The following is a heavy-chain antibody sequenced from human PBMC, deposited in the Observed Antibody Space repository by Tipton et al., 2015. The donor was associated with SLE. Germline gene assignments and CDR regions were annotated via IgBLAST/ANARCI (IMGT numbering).Heavy chain of an antibody. CDR3: ARDGSGYDSRVFDY. V-gene: IGHV4-34*01. J-gene: IGHJ4*02. CDR2: IDHTGST. CDR1: GGSFSGYQ. D-gene: IGHD5-12*01. Sequence: TLSLTCAVYGGSFSGYQWSWIRQPPGKGLEWIGEIDHTGSTNYNPSLKSRVTISVDKSKNQFSLKLSSVTAADTAVYYCARDGSGYDSRVFDYWGQGTLVTVSS.